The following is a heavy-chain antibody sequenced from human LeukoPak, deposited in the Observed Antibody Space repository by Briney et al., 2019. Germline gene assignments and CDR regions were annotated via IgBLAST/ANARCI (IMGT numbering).Heavy chain of an antibody. CDR1: GFTFSSYW. CDR3: ARDEIVGPTNFDN. D-gene: IGHD1-26*01. CDR2: IKQDESEK. J-gene: IGHJ4*02. Sequence: GGSLRLSCAASGFTFSSYWMSRVRQAPGKGPEWVANIKQDESEKYYVDSVKGRFTISRDNAKNSLYLQMNSLRAEDTAVYYCARDEIVGPTNFDNWGQGTLVTASS. V-gene: IGHV3-7*03.